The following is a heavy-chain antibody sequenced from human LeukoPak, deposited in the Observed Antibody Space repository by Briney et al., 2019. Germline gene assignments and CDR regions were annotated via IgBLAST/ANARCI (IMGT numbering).Heavy chain of an antibody. D-gene: IGHD3-3*01. J-gene: IGHJ4*02. V-gene: IGHV1-18*01. Sequence: ASVKVSCKASGYTFTNYGISWVRQAPGKGLEWMGWISAYSGNTNYAQNFQGRVTMTTDTSTSTAYMELRSLRSDDTAVYYCARAPDDYDFWSGPFVYWGRGTLVTVSS. CDR3: ARAPDDYDFWSGPFVY. CDR1: GYTFTNYG. CDR2: ISAYSGNT.